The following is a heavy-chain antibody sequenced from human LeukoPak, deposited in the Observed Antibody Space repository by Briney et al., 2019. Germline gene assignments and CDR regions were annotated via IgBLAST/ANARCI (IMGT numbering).Heavy chain of an antibody. Sequence: GGSLRLSCAASRFTFSSYDMHWVRQATGKGLEWVSVIGTAGDTYYPGSVKGRFTISRENAKNSLYLQMNNLRAGDTAVYYCTRGYCSGGSCLDFWGQGTLVTVSS. CDR3: TRGYCSGGSCLDF. CDR2: IGTAGDT. V-gene: IGHV3-13*01. CDR1: RFTFSSYD. D-gene: IGHD2-15*01. J-gene: IGHJ4*02.